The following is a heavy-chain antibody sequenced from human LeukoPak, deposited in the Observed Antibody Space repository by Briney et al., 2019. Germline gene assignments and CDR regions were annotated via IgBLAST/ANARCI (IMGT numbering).Heavy chain of an antibody. Sequence: GGSLRLSCAASGFILSDYNMNWVSQAPGKGREWVSFIAISGTYITYADSVKGRFTISRDNAKNSLYLQMNSLRVEDTAVYYCTRDLSATARAYDYWGQGTLVTVSS. CDR3: TRDLSATARAYDY. V-gene: IGHV3-21*01. CDR1: GFILSDYN. CDR2: IAISGTYI. D-gene: IGHD1-26*01. J-gene: IGHJ4*02.